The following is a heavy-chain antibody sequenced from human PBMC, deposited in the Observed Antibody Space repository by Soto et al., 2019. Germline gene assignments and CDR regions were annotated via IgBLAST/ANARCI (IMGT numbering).Heavy chain of an antibody. V-gene: IGHV1-69*02. CDR1: GGTFSSYT. CDR3: ARNILGGTTDY. J-gene: IGHJ4*02. CDR2: IIPILGIA. Sequence: SVKVSCKASGGTFSSYTISWVRQAPGQGLEWMGRIIPILGIANYAQKFQGRVTITADKSTSTAYMELSSLTSEDTAIYYCARNILGGTTDYWGQGTLVTVSS. D-gene: IGHD1-7*01.